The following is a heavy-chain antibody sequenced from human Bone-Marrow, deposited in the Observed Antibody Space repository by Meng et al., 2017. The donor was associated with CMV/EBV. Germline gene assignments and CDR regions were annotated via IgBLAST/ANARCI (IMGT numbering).Heavy chain of an antibody. Sequence: FHFSSYAMHWVRQAPGKGLEWVAVISYDGSNKYYADSVKGRFTISRDNSKNTLYLQMNSLRAEDTAVYYCARDSGCSGGSCYSLPFDPWGQGTLVTVSS. J-gene: IGHJ5*02. V-gene: IGHV3-30-3*01. D-gene: IGHD2-15*01. CDR1: FHFSSYA. CDR3: ARDSGCSGGSCYSLPFDP. CDR2: ISYDGSNK.